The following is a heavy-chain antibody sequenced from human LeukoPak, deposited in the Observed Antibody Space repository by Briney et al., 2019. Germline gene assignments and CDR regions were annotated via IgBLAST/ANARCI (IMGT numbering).Heavy chain of an antibody. D-gene: IGHD3-22*01. CDR1: GYTFTSYA. CDR3: ARGDYYDSSGYHLYYFDY. Sequence: PGASVKVSCKASGYTFTSYAMHWVRQAPGQRLEWMGWINAGNGNTKYSQKFQGRVTITRDTSASTAYMELSSLRSEDTAVYYCARGDYYDSSGYHLYYFDYWGQGTLVTVSS. V-gene: IGHV1-3*01. J-gene: IGHJ4*02. CDR2: INAGNGNT.